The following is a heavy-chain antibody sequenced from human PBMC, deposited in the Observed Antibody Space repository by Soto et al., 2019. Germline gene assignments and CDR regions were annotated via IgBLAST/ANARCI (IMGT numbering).Heavy chain of an antibody. CDR2: ISAYNGNT. CDR1: GYTFTSYG. V-gene: IGHV1-18*01. CDR3: ARDRYYDFWSGYSGPHYFDY. J-gene: IGHJ4*02. Sequence: VKVSCKASGYTFTSYGISWVRQAPGQGLEWMGWISAYNGNTNYAQKLQGRVTMTTDTSTSTAYMELRSLRSDDTAVYYCARDRYYDFWSGYSGPHYFDYWGQGTLVTVPQ. D-gene: IGHD3-3*01.